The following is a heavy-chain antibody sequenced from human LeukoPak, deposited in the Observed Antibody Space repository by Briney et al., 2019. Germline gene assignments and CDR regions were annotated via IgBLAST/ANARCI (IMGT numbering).Heavy chain of an antibody. CDR3: ASSYSSSWYSEDYYYGMDV. V-gene: IGHV4-31*03. CDR2: IYYSGST. J-gene: IGHJ6*02. Sequence: SQTLSLTCTVSGGSISSGGYYWSWIRQHPGKGLEWVGYIYYSGSTYYNPSLKSRVTISVDTSKNQFSLKLSSVTAADTAVYYCASSYSSSWYSEDYYYGMDVWGQGTTVTVSS. CDR1: GGSISSGGYY. D-gene: IGHD6-13*01.